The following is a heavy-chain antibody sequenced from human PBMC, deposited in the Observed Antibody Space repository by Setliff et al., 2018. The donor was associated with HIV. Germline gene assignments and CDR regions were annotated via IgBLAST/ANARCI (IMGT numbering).Heavy chain of an antibody. CDR1: GYTFTDYF. Sequence: ASVKVSCKASGYTFTDYFMHWVRQAPGQGLEWMGWMNPKTANTGYAQNFQGRLTMTRNTSTNTAYMEVSSLRPEDTAVYFCTRGYRKAFDIWGQGTMVTVSS. CDR3: TRGYRKAFDI. V-gene: IGHV1-8*02. J-gene: IGHJ3*02. CDR2: MNPKTANT. D-gene: IGHD4-4*01.